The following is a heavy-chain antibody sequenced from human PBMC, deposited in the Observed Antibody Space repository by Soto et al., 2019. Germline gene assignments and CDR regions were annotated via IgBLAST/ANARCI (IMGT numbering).Heavy chain of an antibody. CDR1: GYTFTSYY. CDR3: AREDIPAAPYYYYYGMDV. V-gene: IGHV1-46*01. CDR2: INPSGSST. J-gene: IGHJ6*02. Sequence: ASVKVSCKASGYTFTSYYMHWVRQAPGQGLEWMGIINPSGSSTSYAQKFQGRVTMTRDTSTSTVYMELSSLRSEDTAVYYCAREDIPAAPYYYYYGMDVWGQGTTVTVSS. D-gene: IGHD2-2*01.